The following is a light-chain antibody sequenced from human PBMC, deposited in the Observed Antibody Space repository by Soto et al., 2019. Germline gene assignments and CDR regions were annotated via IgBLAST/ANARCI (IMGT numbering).Light chain of an antibody. Sequence: DIQMTQSPSSLSASVGERGTMTCRASQSISSYLNWYQQKPGKAPKLLIYAASSLQSGVPSRFSGSGSGTDFTLTISSLQPEDFATYYCQQSYSTPVTFGQGTRLEIK. CDR1: QSISSY. CDR2: AAS. J-gene: IGKJ5*01. V-gene: IGKV1-39*01. CDR3: QQSYSTPVT.